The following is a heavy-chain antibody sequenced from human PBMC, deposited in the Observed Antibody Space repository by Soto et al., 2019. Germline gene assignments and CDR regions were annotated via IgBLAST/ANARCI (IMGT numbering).Heavy chain of an antibody. CDR1: GFTFSSYG. Sequence: QVQLVESGGGVVQPGRSLRLSCAASGFTFSSYGMHWVRQAPGKGLEWVAVIWYDGSNKYYADSVKGRFTISRDNSKNTLYLQMNSLRAEDTAVHYCARRRGMVRGGRYYYYYGMDVWGQGTTVTVSS. D-gene: IGHD3-10*01. CDR3: ARRRGMVRGGRYYYYYGMDV. CDR2: IWYDGSNK. J-gene: IGHJ6*02. V-gene: IGHV3-33*01.